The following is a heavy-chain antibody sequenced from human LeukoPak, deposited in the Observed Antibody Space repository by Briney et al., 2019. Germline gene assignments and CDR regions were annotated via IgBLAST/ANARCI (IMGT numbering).Heavy chain of an antibody. CDR1: GASISSFF. V-gene: IGHV4-59*01. CDR2: IFYTGNT. D-gene: IGHD3-16*01. Sequence: SETLSLTCTVSGASISSFFWSWIRQPPGKGLKWVGYIFYTGNTKFNPSLKSRVTISLDTSKKQFSLKLSSVTAADTAVYYCARGGQYDDFDYWGQGTLVTVSS. CDR3: ARGGQYDDFDY. J-gene: IGHJ4*02.